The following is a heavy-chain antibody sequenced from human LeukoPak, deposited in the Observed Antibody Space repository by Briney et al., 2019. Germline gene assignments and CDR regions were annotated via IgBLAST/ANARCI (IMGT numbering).Heavy chain of an antibody. D-gene: IGHD2-2*02. CDR2: INPNSGGT. J-gene: IGHJ4*02. CDR3: ARVGPIQNVDY. Sequence: ASVKVSCKASGYSFTAYYIHWVRQAPGQGLEWMGWINPNSGGTNYAQKFQGRVTMTRDTSISTAYMELSRLRSDDTAVYYCARVGPIQNVDYWGQGTLVTVSS. V-gene: IGHV1-2*02. CDR1: GYSFTAYY.